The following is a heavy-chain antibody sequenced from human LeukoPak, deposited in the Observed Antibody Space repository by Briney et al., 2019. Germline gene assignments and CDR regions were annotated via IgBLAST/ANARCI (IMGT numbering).Heavy chain of an antibody. Sequence: ASVKVSCKASGYTFTSYGISWVRQAPGQGLEWMGWISAYNGNTNYAQKLQGRVTMTTDTSTSTASMELRSLRSDDTAVYYCARVDIVVVVASYFDYWGQGTLVTVSS. CDR3: ARVDIVVVVASYFDY. D-gene: IGHD2-15*01. CDR2: ISAYNGNT. CDR1: GYTFTSYG. V-gene: IGHV1-18*01. J-gene: IGHJ4*02.